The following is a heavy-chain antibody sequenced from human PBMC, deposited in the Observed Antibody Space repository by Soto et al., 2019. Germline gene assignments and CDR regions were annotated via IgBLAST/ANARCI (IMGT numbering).Heavy chain of an antibody. D-gene: IGHD3-10*01. CDR2: ISSGGSSI. V-gene: IGHV3-11*01. J-gene: IGHJ4*02. Sequence: QVHLVESGGGLVKPGGSLRLSCAASGFTFSDYYMTWIRQAPGKGLEWVSYISSGGSSIYYADSVKGRFTTSRDNAKNSLYLQMNSLRAEDTAMYYCASLAIGTIIRGAPDFWGQGTLVTVSS. CDR1: GFTFSDYY. CDR3: ASLAIGTIIRGAPDF.